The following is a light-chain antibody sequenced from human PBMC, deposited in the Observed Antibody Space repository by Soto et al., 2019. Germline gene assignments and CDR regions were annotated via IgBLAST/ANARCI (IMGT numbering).Light chain of an antibody. J-gene: IGKJ2*01. V-gene: IGKV3D-15*01. Sequence: EIVMTQSPATLSVSPGETTRLSCRASQSINSDVAWYQQKVGQTPRLLIHGASTRATGIAARFSGSGSGTEFTLTISGLQSEDFATYYCQQYGTAPPRYTFGQGTKLEIK. CDR1: QSINSD. CDR2: GAS. CDR3: QQYGTAPPRYT.